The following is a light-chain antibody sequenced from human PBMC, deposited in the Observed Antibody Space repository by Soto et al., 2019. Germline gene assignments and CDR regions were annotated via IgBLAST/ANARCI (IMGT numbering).Light chain of an antibody. CDR1: SSDVGGYNY. V-gene: IGLV2-14*01. Sequence: QSALTQPASVSGSPVQSITISCTGTSSDVGGYNYVSWYQQHPGIAPKLLIYGVTTRPSGVSTRFSGSKSGNTASLTIAGLQAEDEADYHCSSYTSASTLLYLFGTGTKPTVL. J-gene: IGLJ1*01. CDR3: SSYTSASTLLYL. CDR2: GVT.